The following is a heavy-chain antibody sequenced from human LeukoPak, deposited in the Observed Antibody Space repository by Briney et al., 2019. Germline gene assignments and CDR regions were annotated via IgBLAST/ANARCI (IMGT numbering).Heavy chain of an antibody. Sequence: SGGSLRLSCAASGFTFSSYSMNWVRQAPGKGLEWVSSISSSSSYIYYADSVKGRFTISRDNAKNTLYLQINSLRVEDTAVYYCIVFGDSNHWGQGTLVTVSS. CDR2: ISSSSSYI. V-gene: IGHV3-21*04. CDR1: GFTFSSYS. CDR3: IVFGDSNH. D-gene: IGHD4-17*01. J-gene: IGHJ5*02.